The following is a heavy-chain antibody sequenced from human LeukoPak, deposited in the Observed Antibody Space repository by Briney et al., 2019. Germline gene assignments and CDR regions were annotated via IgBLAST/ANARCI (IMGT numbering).Heavy chain of an antibody. CDR3: AGIWSSSGYYFDY. V-gene: IGHV4-59*11. J-gene: IGHJ4*02. CDR2: IYDTGTT. D-gene: IGHD6-19*01. Sequence: PSETLSLTCTVSGDSISSHYWSWIQQPPGKGLEWIAYIYDTGTTVSNPSLKSRVSMSLERSKNEFSLQLTSVTAADTAVYYCAGIWSSSGYYFDYWGQGPLVTVSS. CDR1: GDSISSHY.